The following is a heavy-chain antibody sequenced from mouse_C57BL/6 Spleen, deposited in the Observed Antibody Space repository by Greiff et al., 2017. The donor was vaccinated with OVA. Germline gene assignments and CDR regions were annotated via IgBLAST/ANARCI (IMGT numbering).Heavy chain of an antibody. CDR2: IHPNSGST. CDR3: ARSDSYYAMDY. V-gene: IGHV1-64*01. CDR1: GYTFTSYW. Sequence: VQLQQPGAELVKPGASVKLSCKASGYTFTSYWMHWVKQRPGQGLEWIGMIHPNSGSTNYNEKFKSKATLTVDKSSSTAYMQLSSLTSEDSAVYYCARSDSYYAMDYWGQGTSVTVSS. J-gene: IGHJ4*01.